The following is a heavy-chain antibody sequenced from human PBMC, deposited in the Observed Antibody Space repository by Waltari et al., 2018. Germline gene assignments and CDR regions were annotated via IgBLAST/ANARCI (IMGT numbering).Heavy chain of an antibody. J-gene: IGHJ4*02. CDR1: GGTFSSYA. CDR3: GDPYYFDY. Sequence: QVQLVQSGAEVKKPVSSVKVSCKASGGTFSSYAISWVRQAPGQGLEWMGGIIPILGIANYAQKFQGRVTITADESTSTAYMELSSLRSEDTAVYEYGDPYYFDYWGQGTLVTVSS. CDR2: IIPILGIA. D-gene: IGHD4-17*01. V-gene: IGHV1-69*04.